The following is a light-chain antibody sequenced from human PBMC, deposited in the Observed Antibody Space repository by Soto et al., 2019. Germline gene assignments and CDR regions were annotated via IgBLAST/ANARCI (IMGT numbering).Light chain of an antibody. CDR1: EIINSGY. V-gene: IGKV3-20*01. CDR3: QQYGSSPP. Sequence: ENLLTQSPATLSLSAGERATLFCRASEIINSGYLAWYQQQPGRAPRLLIYGASKRATGIPDRFSGSESGPDFTLTINSLEPEDSAVYYCQQYGSSPPFGQGTRLDIK. CDR2: GAS. J-gene: IGKJ5*01.